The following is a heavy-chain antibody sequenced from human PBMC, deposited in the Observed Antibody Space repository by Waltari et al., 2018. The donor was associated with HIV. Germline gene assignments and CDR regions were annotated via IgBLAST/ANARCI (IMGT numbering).Heavy chain of an antibody. CDR3: ARAPVHLRGYFYYDMDV. J-gene: IGHJ6*02. CDR1: GGSMTTNS. CDR2: VYSSGNI. Sequence: QVQLQESGPGLVKPSETLSLTCNVSGGSMTTNSWSWIRQSPGKGLEWIGYVYSSGNINYNPSLKSRVTIVVDTSKNQFSLKLRSVTAADTAVYYCARAPVHLRGYFYYDMDVWGQGTTVTVSS. V-gene: IGHV4-59*01. D-gene: IGHD3-3*01.